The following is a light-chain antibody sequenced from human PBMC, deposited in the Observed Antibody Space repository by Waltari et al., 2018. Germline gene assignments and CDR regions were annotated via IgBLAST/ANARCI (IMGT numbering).Light chain of an antibody. J-gene: IGKJ1*01. Sequence: EIVLTQSPGTMSLSPGERATLSCRASQNIGRYLIWYQQKPGQAPRLLIYGASSRAAGIPDRFSGSGSGTDFSLTISRLEPEDFAVYYCQNHERLPAVFGQGTKVGIK. CDR2: GAS. V-gene: IGKV3-20*01. CDR3: QNHERLPAV. CDR1: QNIGRY.